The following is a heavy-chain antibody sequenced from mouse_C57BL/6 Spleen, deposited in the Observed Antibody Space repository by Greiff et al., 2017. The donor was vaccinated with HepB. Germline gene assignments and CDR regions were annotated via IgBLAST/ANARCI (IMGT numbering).Heavy chain of an antibody. CDR3: ARWGGNYGYFDV. CDR1: GYTFTSYG. J-gene: IGHJ1*03. Sequence: QVQLKQSGAELARPGASVKLSCKASGYTFTSYGISWVKQRTGQGLEWIGEIYPRSGNTYYNEKFKGKATLTADKSSSTAYMELRSLTSEDSAVYFCARWGGNYGYFDVWGTGTTVTVSS. V-gene: IGHV1-81*01. D-gene: IGHD1-1*02. CDR2: IYPRSGNT.